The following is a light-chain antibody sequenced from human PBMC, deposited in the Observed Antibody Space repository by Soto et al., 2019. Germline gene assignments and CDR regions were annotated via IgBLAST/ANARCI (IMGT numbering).Light chain of an antibody. Sequence: DIQLTQSPSFLSASVGDRVTITCRASQGISSYLACFQQKPGKAPKLLISAASTLQSGVPSRFSGSGSGTEFTLTISSLQPEDFATYFCQHLNTYLTFGQGTRLEIK. J-gene: IGKJ5*01. V-gene: IGKV1-9*01. CDR2: AAS. CDR1: QGISSY. CDR3: QHLNTYLT.